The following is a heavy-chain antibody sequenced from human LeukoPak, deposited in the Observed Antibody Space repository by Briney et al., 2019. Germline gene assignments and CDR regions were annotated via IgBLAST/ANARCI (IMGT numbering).Heavy chain of an antibody. V-gene: IGHV3-48*01. CDR1: GFTFSSYS. Sequence: GGSLRLSCAASGFTFSSYSMNWVRQAPGKGLEWVSYISSSSSTIYYTDSVKGRFTISRDNSKNTLYLQMNSLRAEDTAVYYCAKDLYSSGSPLYYWGQGTLVTVSS. CDR3: AKDLYSSGSPLYY. J-gene: IGHJ4*02. CDR2: ISSSSSTI. D-gene: IGHD6-19*01.